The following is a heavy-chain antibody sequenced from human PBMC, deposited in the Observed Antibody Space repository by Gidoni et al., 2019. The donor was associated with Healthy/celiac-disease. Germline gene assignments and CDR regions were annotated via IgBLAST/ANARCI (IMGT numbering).Heavy chain of an antibody. Sequence: EVQLVESGGGLVQPGGSLSLSCAASGFTFSSYWMHWVRQAPGKGLVWVSRINSDGSSTSYADSVKGRFTISRDNAKNTLYLQMNSLRAEDTAVYYCAREGHGGNLFDYWGQGTLVTVSS. J-gene: IGHJ4*02. CDR3: AREGHGGNLFDY. CDR1: GFTFSSYW. CDR2: INSDGSST. D-gene: IGHD2-21*02. V-gene: IGHV3-74*01.